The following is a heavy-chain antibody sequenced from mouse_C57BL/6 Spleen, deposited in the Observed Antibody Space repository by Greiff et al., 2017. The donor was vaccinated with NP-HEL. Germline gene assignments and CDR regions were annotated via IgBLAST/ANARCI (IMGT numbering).Heavy chain of an antibody. CDR3: AVYDYDVRRLDWYFDV. V-gene: IGHV2-2*01. CDR1: GFSLTSYG. J-gene: IGHJ1*03. Sequence: GFSLTSYGVHWVRQSPGKGLEWLGVIWSGGSTDYNAAFISRLSISKDNSKSQVFFKMNSLQADDTAIYYCAVYDYDVRRLDWYFDVWGTGTTVTVSS. D-gene: IGHD2-4*01. CDR2: IWSGGST.